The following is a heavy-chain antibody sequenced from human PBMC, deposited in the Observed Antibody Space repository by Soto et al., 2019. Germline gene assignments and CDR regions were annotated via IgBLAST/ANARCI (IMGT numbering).Heavy chain of an antibody. CDR2: INPASGDT. CDR1: GYTFTAYY. Sequence: GASVKVSCKASGYTFTAYYMNWVRQAPGQGLEWMGWINPASGDTKYNQKFQGRVTVTRDASISTDYMEVSSLTSDDTALYYCARDRPMDVWGQGTAVTVSS. J-gene: IGHJ6*02. CDR3: ARDRPMDV. V-gene: IGHV1-2*02.